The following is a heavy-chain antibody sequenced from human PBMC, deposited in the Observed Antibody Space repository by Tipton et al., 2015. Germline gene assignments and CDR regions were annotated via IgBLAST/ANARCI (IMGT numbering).Heavy chain of an antibody. V-gene: IGHV4-39*01. CDR1: GGSIANSRYS. CDR3: ARARGRHGGLFDS. Sequence: TLSLTCTVSGGSIANSRYSWGWVRQPPGKGLEYIGSMYYSGSPYYNPSLKSRVTLSVDMFKDQFSLNVTSVTAADTAVYYCARARGRHGGLFDSWGQGILVTVSS. D-gene: IGHD4-23*01. J-gene: IGHJ4*02. CDR2: MYYSGSP.